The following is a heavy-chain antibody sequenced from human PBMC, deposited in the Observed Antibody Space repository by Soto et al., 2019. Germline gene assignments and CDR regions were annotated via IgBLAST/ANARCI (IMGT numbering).Heavy chain of an antibody. CDR2: ISAHNGNT. V-gene: IGHV1-18*01. J-gene: IGHJ4*02. D-gene: IGHD1-1*01. CDR3: ARGRYGDY. Sequence: QIHLVQSGAEVKKPGASVKVSCKGSGYGFTTYGLTWVRQAPGPGLEWMAWISAHNGNTNYAQKIQSRVNVTRDTSTSTGYMELRSLRSDDTAVYYCARGRYGDYWGQGALVTVSS. CDR1: GYGFTTYG.